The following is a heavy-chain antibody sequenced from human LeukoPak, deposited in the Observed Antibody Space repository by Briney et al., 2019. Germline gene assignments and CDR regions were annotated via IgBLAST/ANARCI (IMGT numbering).Heavy chain of an antibody. D-gene: IGHD6-6*01. V-gene: IGHV1-69*13. J-gene: IGHJ6*03. CDR2: IIPIFGTA. CDR1: GGTFSSYA. Sequence: ASVKVSCKASGGTFSSYAISWVRQAPGQGLEWMGGIIPIFGTANYAQKFQGRVTITADESTSTAYMELSSLRSEDTAVYYCPRSKQLVRGGYYYYYMDVWGKGTTVTVSS. CDR3: PRSKQLVRGGYYYYYMDV.